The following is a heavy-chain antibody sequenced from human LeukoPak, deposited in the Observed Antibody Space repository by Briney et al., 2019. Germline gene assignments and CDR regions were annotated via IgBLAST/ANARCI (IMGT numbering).Heavy chain of an antibody. Sequence: GGSLRLSCAASGFTFSGYGMHWVRQAPGKGLEWVAVIWYDGNNKYYADSVKGRFTISRDNSKNTLYLQMNSLRAEDTAVYYCARSTSSEYDIYHFDYWGQGTPVTVSS. CDR2: IWYDGNNK. CDR1: GFTFSGYG. D-gene: IGHD3-9*01. V-gene: IGHV3-33*01. J-gene: IGHJ4*02. CDR3: ARSTSSEYDIYHFDY.